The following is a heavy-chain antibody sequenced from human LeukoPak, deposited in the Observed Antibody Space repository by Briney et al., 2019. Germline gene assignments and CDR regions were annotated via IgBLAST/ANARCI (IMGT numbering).Heavy chain of an antibody. J-gene: IGHJ4*02. CDR1: GSTVSSNY. D-gene: IGHD6-6*01. CDR2: IYSGGST. V-gene: IGHV3-53*01. CDR3: ARDLTIAARPAG. Sequence: GGSLRLSCAASGSTVSSNYMSWVRQAPGKGLEWVSVIYSGGSTYYADSVKGRFTISRDNSKNTLYLQMNSLRAEDTAVYYCARDLTIAARPAGWGQGTLVTVSS.